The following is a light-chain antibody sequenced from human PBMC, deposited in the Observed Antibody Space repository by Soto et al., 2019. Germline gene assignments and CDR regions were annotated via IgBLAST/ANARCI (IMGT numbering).Light chain of an antibody. J-gene: IGKJ4*02. CDR3: QQHHTWPIT. V-gene: IGKV3-15*01. CDR2: GAS. Sequence: EIVITQSPATLSASPGERATLSCRASQSVSSRQLAWYQHKPGQAPRLLISGASTGATGVPARFSGSGSGTEFTLTISSLQSEDCAIYYCQQHHTWPITFGGGTKV. CDR1: QSVSSRQ.